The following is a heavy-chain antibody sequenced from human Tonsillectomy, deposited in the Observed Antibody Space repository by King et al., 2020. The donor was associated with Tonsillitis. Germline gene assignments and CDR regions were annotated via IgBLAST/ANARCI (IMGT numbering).Heavy chain of an antibody. D-gene: IGHD3-9*01. J-gene: IGHJ4*02. V-gene: IGHV3-11*06. Sequence: VQLVESGGGLVKPGGSLRLSCVASGFTFSDSYMSWMRQAPGKGLEWVSYISRSGRNTNYADSVKGRFTISRDNAENSLYLQLTSLRAEDTAVYYCARGGGEFDWLSYWGPGTLVTGSS. CDR1: GFTFSDSY. CDR2: ISRSGRNT. CDR3: ARGGGEFDWLSY.